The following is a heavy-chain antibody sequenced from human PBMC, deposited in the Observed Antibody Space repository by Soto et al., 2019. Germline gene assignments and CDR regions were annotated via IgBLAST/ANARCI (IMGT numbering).Heavy chain of an antibody. Sequence: SETLSLTCTVSGGSIISYYWSWIRQPAGKGLEWIGRIYTSGSTNYNPSLKSRVTMSVDTSKNQFSLKLSSVTAADTAVYYCAREGVAAAVDYYYYYGMDVWGQGTTVTVSS. CDR3: AREGVAAAVDYYYYYGMDV. CDR1: GGSIISYY. V-gene: IGHV4-4*07. J-gene: IGHJ6*02. CDR2: IYTSGST. D-gene: IGHD6-13*01.